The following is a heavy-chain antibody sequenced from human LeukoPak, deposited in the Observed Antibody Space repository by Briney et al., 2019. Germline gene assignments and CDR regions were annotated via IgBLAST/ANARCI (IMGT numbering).Heavy chain of an antibody. CDR3: ASAGEAADFDY. V-gene: IGHV4-31*03. D-gene: IGHD2-15*01. CDR1: GGSINSGGYY. CDR2: IYYSGST. J-gene: IGHJ4*02. Sequence: PSETLSLTCTVSGGSINSGGYYWSWIRQHPGKGLEWIGYIYYSGSTHYNPSLKSRVTISVDTSKNQFSLKLSSVTAADTAVYYCASAGEAADFDYWGQGTLVTVSS.